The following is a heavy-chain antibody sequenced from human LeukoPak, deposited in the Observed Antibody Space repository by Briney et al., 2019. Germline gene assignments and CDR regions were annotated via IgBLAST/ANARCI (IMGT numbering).Heavy chain of an antibody. D-gene: IGHD5-24*01. CDR1: GFTFSSYG. CDR2: IWSDGSYK. V-gene: IGHV3-33*01. CDR3: ARDFSLQLFDY. J-gene: IGHJ4*02. Sequence: HPGGSLILSCAASGFTFSSYGFHWVRQAPGKGLEWVAVIWSDGSYKYYADSVKGRFTISRDDSKNTLYLQMNSLRAEDTAVYYCARDFSLQLFDYWGQGTLVTVFS.